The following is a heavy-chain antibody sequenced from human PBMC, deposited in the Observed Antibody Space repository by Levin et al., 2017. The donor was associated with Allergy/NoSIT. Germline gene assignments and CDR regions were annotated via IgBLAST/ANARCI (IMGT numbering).Heavy chain of an antibody. V-gene: IGHV4-34*01. D-gene: IGHD7-27*01. Sequence: SETLSLTCAVYGGSFSGYYWSWIRQPPGKGLEWIGEINHSGSTNYNPSLKSRVTISVDMSKNQFSLKLSSVTAAATAVYYCARLSSNWGVNYWGQGTLVTVSS. CDR1: GGSFSGYY. J-gene: IGHJ4*02. CDR2: INHSGST. CDR3: ARLSSNWGVNY.